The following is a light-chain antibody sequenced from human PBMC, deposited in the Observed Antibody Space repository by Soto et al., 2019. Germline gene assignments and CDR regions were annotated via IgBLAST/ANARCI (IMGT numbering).Light chain of an antibody. V-gene: IGLV2-14*01. Sequence: QSALSQPASVFGYPGQSITISCTGTSSDVGGYKYVSWYQQHPGKAPKLIIYEVSNRPSGVSNRFSASKSGNTASLTISGLQAEDEADYYCSSYTGRSPYVFGGGTQLTVL. CDR3: SSYTGRSPYV. CDR2: EVS. CDR1: SSDVGGYKY. J-gene: IGLJ7*01.